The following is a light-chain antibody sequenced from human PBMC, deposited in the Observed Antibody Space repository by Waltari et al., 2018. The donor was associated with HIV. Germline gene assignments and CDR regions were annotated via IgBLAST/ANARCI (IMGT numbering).Light chain of an antibody. V-gene: IGLV2-14*03. Sequence: QSALTLPASVSASPGQPTTIPCTGTSTDGGGYNSVSWYQQHPGKAPKLMIYDVTTRPSGVSDRFSGSKSGNTASLTISGLQAEDEADYYCSSYTKTLYVIFGGGTKLTVL. J-gene: IGLJ2*01. CDR1: STDGGGYNS. CDR3: SSYTKTLYVI. CDR2: DVT.